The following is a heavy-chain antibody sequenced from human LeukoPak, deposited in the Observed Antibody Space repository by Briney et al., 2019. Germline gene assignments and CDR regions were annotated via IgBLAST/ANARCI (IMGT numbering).Heavy chain of an antibody. CDR2: INGDGNST. CDR1: GFTLSSYW. D-gene: IGHD6-19*01. J-gene: IGHJ4*02. V-gene: IGHV3-74*01. Sequence: GGSLRLSCAASGFTLSSYWMHSVRQAPGKGLVWVSRINGDGNSTPYANSVKGRFTISRDNAKNTLYLQMHSLRVDDTSVYYCARGSTSGWPDYFDYWGQGSVVTVSS. CDR3: ARGSTSGWPDYFDY.